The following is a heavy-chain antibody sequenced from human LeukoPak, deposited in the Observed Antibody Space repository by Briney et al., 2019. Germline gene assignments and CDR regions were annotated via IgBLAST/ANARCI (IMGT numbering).Heavy chain of an antibody. Sequence: SETLPLTCTVSGGSVSSGCYYWGWLRQPPGKGLEWIGSMNYSRASHYNPSLKSRGTISVDTSKKHFDLKLSSVTTADRAVLYFTRYDSDSAMLDNWGQGTLVTVSS. J-gene: IGHJ1*01. CDR1: GGSVSSGCYY. V-gene: IGHV4-39*01. CDR3: TRYDSDSAMLDN. CDR2: MNYSRAS. D-gene: IGHD3-22*01.